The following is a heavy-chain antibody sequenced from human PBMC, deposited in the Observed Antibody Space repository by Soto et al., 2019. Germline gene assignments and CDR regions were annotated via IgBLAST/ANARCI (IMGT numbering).Heavy chain of an antibody. Sequence: SVKVSCKASGGTFSSYAISWVRQAPGQGLEWMGGIIPTFGTANYAQKFQGRVTITADESTSTAYMELSSLRSEDTAVYYCARGCSGGSCYPPGYNWFDPWGQGTLVTVSS. CDR2: IIPTFGTA. V-gene: IGHV1-69*13. J-gene: IGHJ5*02. CDR1: GGTFSSYA. CDR3: ARGCSGGSCYPPGYNWFDP. D-gene: IGHD2-15*01.